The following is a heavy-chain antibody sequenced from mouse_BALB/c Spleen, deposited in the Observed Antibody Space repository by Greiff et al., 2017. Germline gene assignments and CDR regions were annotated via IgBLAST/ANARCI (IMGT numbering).Heavy chain of an antibody. Sequence: LQQPGSELVRPGASVKLSCKASGYTFTSYWMHWVKQRHGQGLEWIGNIYPGSGSTNYDEKFKSKGTLTVDTSSSTAYMHLSSLTSEDSAVYYCTTYPYGNYDYYAMDYWGQGTSVTVSS. D-gene: IGHD2-1*01. CDR2: IYPGSGST. CDR1: GYTFTSYW. J-gene: IGHJ4*01. CDR3: TTYPYGNYDYYAMDY. V-gene: IGHV1S22*01.